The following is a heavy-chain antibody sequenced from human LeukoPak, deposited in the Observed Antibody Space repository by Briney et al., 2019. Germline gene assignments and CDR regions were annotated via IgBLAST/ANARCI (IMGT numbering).Heavy chain of an antibody. Sequence: GASVKVSCKASGYTFTSYGISWVRQAPGQGLEWMGWISAYNGNTNYAQKLQGRVTMTTDTSTSTAYMELRSLRSDDTAVYYCARDLTVLGIYYYDSSGPSDYWGQGTLVTASS. D-gene: IGHD3-22*01. CDR2: ISAYNGNT. V-gene: IGHV1-18*01. CDR1: GYTFTSYG. J-gene: IGHJ4*02. CDR3: ARDLTVLGIYYYDSSGPSDY.